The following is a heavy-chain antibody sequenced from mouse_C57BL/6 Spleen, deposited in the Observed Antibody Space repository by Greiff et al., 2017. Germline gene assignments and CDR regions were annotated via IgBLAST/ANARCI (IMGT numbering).Heavy chain of an antibody. CDR2: IYPGSGST. D-gene: IGHD1-1*01. CDR3: AVDYGSSRFAY. CDR1: GYTFTSYW. J-gene: IGHJ3*01. V-gene: IGHV1-55*01. Sequence: VQLQQPGAELVKPGASVKMSCKASGYTFTSYWITWVKQRPGQGLEWIGDIYPGSGSTNYNAKFKSKTTLTVYTSSSTAYMRLSSLTSEDSAVYCWAVDYGSSRFAYWGQGTLVTVSA.